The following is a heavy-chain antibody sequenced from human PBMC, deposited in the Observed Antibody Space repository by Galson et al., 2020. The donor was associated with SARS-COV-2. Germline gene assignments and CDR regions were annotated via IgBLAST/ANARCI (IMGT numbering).Heavy chain of an antibody. D-gene: IGHD6-19*01. J-gene: IGHJ4*02. CDR3: ARLHSGYSSGWFDY. V-gene: IGHV4-61*09. CDR1: GGSVSSGSHY. Sequence: SETLSLTCTVSGGSVSSGSHYWTWIRQPAGKRLEWVGHISAIGSTTYNPSLKSRVTISVDTSKNQFSLRLHSLTDADTAVYYCARLHSGYSSGWFDYWGQGTLVTVSS. CDR2: ISAIGST.